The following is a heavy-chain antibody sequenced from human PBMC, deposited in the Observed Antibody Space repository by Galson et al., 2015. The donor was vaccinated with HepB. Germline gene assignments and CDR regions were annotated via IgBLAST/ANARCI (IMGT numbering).Heavy chain of an antibody. CDR1: GFSLSTSGVG. V-gene: IGHV2-5*01. CDR2: IYWNDDK. CDR3: AHSRKLGMNFDS. D-gene: IGHD7-27*01. Sequence: PALVKPTQTLTLTCTFSGFSLSTSGVGVGWIRQPPGEALEWLALIYWNDDKRYSPSLKSRLTITKDTSKNQVVLTMTNIDPVDTGTYYCAHSRKLGMNFDSWGQGTLVTVSS. J-gene: IGHJ4*02.